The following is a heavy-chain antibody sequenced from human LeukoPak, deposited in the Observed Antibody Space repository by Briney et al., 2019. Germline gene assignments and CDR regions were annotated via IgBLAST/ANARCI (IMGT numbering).Heavy chain of an antibody. V-gene: IGHV4-4*09. CDR2: IYTSGST. CDR1: GGSISSYY. Sequence: SETLSLTCTVSGGSISSYYWRWIRQPPGKGREGIGYIYTSGSTNYNPSLNSRVTISVDTSKNQFSLKLSSVTAADTAVYYCARRPGYYYYMDVWGKGTTVTVSS. J-gene: IGHJ6*03. CDR3: ARRPGYYYYMDV.